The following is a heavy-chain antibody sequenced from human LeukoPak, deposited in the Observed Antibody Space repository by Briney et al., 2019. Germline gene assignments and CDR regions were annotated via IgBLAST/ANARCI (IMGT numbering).Heavy chain of an antibody. V-gene: IGHV5-51*01. J-gene: IGHJ3*02. Sequence: GESLKISCKGSGYSFTSYWIGWVRPMPGKGLEGMGIIYPGDSDTRYSPSFQGQVTISADKSISTAYLQWSSLKASDTAMYYCASSRDGSRDAFDIWGQGTMVTVSS. CDR2: IYPGDSDT. D-gene: IGHD5-24*01. CDR1: GYSFTSYW. CDR3: ASSRDGSRDAFDI.